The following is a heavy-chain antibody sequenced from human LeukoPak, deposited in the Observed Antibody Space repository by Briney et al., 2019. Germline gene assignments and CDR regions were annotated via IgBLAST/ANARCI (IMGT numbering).Heavy chain of an antibody. V-gene: IGHV3-33*01. CDR2: IWYGGSDK. CDR3: ARHLYYLEH. J-gene: IGHJ4*02. Sequence: GGSLRLSCEASGFTFSRYVMHWVRQAPGKGLEWVAAIWYGGSDKYYADSVKGRFTISRDNSKNTLYLQMNSLRADDTAVYYCARHLYYLEHWGQGTLVTVSA. CDR1: GFTFSRYV.